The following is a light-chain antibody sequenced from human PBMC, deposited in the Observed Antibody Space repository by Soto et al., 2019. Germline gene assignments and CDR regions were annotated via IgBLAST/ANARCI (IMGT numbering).Light chain of an antibody. V-gene: IGLV2-14*01. Sequence: QSALTQPASVSGSPGQSITISCTGTSSDVGGYNYVSWYQQHPGKAPKLMIYEVSNRPSGVSNRFSGPKSGNTASLTISGPQAEDEADYYCSSYTSSSIDYVFGTGTKLTVL. CDR3: SSYTSSSIDYV. CDR1: SSDVGGYNY. CDR2: EVS. J-gene: IGLJ1*01.